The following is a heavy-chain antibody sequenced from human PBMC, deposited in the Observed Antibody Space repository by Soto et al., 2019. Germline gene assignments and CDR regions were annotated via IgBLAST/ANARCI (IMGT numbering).Heavy chain of an antibody. J-gene: IGHJ4*02. Sequence: SETLSLTCTVSGGSISSGCYYWSWIRQHPGKGLEWIGYIYYSKSTYYNPSLKSRVTISVDRSKNQFSLKLSSVTAADTAVYYCARGQVVAAQHWGQGTLVTVSS. V-gene: IGHV4-31*03. CDR2: IYYSKST. CDR3: ARGQVVAAQH. CDR1: GGSISSGCYY. D-gene: IGHD2-15*01.